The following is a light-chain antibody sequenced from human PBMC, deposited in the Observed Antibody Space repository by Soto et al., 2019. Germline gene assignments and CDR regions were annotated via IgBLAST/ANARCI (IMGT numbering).Light chain of an antibody. CDR1: SSDVGSYNL. V-gene: IGLV2-23*02. Sequence: QSALTQPASVSGSPGQSITISGTGTSSDVGSYNLVSWYQQHPAKAPKLMIYEVSKRPSGVSNRFSGSKSGNTASLTISGLQAEDEADYYCCSYAGSSTFLYVFGTGTKVTVL. CDR2: EVS. CDR3: CSYAGSSTFLYV. J-gene: IGLJ1*01.